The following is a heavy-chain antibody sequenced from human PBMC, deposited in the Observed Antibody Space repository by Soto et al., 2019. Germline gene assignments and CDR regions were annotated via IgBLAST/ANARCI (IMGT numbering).Heavy chain of an antibody. CDR1: GFTFSSYS. V-gene: IGHV3-48*02. Sequence: EVQLVESGGGLVQPGGSLRLSCAASGFTFSSYSMNWVRQAPGKGLEWVSYISSGSGAIYYADSVKGRFTVSRDNAKNSLFLQMNSLRDEDTAVYYCARDLSAVITYYYVSSGYNWGQGTLVTVSS. D-gene: IGHD3-22*01. CDR3: ARDLSAVITYYYVSSGYN. J-gene: IGHJ4*02. CDR2: ISSGSGAI.